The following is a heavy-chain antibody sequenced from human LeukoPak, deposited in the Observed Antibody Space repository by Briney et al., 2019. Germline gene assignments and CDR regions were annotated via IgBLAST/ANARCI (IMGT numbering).Heavy chain of an antibody. D-gene: IGHD2-15*01. J-gene: IGHJ4*02. CDR2: INPNSGGT. Sequence: ASVRVSCKASGYTFTGYYMHWVRQAPGQGLEWMGWINPNSGGTNYAQKFQGRVTMTRDTSISTAYMELSRLRSDDTAVYYCARGAALAYSELSDWGQGTLVTVSS. CDR1: GYTFTGYY. CDR3: ARGAALAYSELSD. V-gene: IGHV1-2*02.